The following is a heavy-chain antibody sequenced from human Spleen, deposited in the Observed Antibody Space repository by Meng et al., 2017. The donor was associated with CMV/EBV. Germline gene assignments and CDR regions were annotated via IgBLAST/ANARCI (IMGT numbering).Heavy chain of an antibody. V-gene: IGHV1-18*01. CDR2: VSSYSGDT. CDR1: GYRFSDYG. Sequence: KASGYRFSDYGFSWVRQAPGRRPEWLGWVSSYSGDTKYAESFQDRVSMTTDTSTSTVYMELRSLISDGTALYYCARDHVVRGVYSAYWGQGTLVTVSS. D-gene: IGHD3-10*01. CDR3: ARDHVVRGVYSAY. J-gene: IGHJ4*02.